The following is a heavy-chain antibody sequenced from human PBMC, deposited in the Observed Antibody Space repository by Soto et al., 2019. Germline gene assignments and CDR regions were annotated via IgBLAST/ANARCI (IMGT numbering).Heavy chain of an antibody. J-gene: IGHJ4*02. V-gene: IGHV1-2*02. CDR2: INPNSGGT. CDR1: GYTFTGYY. D-gene: IGHD5-12*01. Sequence: ASVKVSCKASGYTFTGYYMHWVRQAPGQGLEWMGWINPNSGGTNYAQKFQGRVTMTRDTSISTAYLQWSSLKASDTAMYYCARWLRVDGYDEGVDYWGQGTLVTVSS. CDR3: ARWLRVDGYDEGVDY.